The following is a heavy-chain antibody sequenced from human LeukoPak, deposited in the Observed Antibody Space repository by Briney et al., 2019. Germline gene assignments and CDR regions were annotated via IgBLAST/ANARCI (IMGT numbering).Heavy chain of an antibody. CDR3: TREGDRRVH. CDR1: GYTSTDYY. CDR2: VNPNTGGT. J-gene: IGHJ4*02. Sequence: ASVKVSCKASGYTSTDYYIHWVRQAPGRRLEWMGWVNPNTGGTLYAQGFQGRVAMTRDTSISTAYMELRWLTSDDTAVYYCTREGDRRVHWGQGTLVTVSS. D-gene: IGHD2-21*01. V-gene: IGHV1-2*02.